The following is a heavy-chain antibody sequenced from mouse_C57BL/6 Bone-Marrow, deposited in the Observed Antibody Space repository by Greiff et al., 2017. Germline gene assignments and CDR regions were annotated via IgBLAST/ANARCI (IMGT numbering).Heavy chain of an antibody. CDR2: IYPGSGST. V-gene: IGHV1-55*01. Sequence: QVQLQQPGAELVKPGASVKMSCKASGYTFTSYWITWVKQRPGQGLEWIGGIYPGSGSTNYNEKLKSKATLTVDTSSSTAYMQLSSLTSEDSTVYYCARGPTGVGDYWGQGTTLTVSS. J-gene: IGHJ2*01. CDR1: GYTFTSYW. D-gene: IGHD1-1*01. CDR3: ARGPTGVGDY.